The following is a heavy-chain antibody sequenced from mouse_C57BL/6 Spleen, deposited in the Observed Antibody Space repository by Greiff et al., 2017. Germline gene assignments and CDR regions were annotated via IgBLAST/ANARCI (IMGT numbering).Heavy chain of an antibody. J-gene: IGHJ2*01. CDR3: ATPGSSSFDY. Sequence: VKLQESGAELVRPGASVKLSCKASGYTFTDYYINWVKQRPGQGLEWIARIYPGSGNTYYNEKFKGKATLTAEKSSSTAYMQLSSLTSEDSAVYFCATPGSSSFDYWGQGTTLTVSS. CDR2: IYPGSGNT. CDR1: GYTFTDYY. V-gene: IGHV1-76*01. D-gene: IGHD1-1*01.